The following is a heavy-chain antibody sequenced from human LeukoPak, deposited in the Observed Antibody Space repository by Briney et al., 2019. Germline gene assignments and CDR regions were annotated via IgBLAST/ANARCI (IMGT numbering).Heavy chain of an antibody. Sequence: RGCLRLSRAASGHTFRMCRTNWAPQPQKKGRGWGARIKQDGSETYYMESVQGRFTISRDNDMNFLYLQLSSLRAEDTAVYYCTRENSGSISLEYWGQGSLVTVSS. CDR3: TRENSGSISLEY. J-gene: IGHJ4*02. V-gene: IGHV3-7*01. D-gene: IGHD1-26*01. CDR1: GHTFRMCR. CDR2: IKQDGSET.